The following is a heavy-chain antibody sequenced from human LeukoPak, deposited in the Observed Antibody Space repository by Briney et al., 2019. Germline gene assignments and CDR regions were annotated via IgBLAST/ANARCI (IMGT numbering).Heavy chain of an antibody. J-gene: IGHJ4*02. Sequence: PGGSLRLSCAASGFRFSDTWMHWVRQVPGKGLVWVSRITSDGKLTAYADSVKGRFTISRDNAKNIFYLQMNSLRVEDTAVYYCASLLEGWGQGTLVTVSS. CDR1: GFRFSDTW. CDR3: ASLLEG. V-gene: IGHV3-74*01. CDR2: ITSDGKLT. D-gene: IGHD2/OR15-2a*01.